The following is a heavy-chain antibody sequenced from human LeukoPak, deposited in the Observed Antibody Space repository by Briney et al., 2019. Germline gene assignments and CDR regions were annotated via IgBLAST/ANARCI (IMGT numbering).Heavy chain of an antibody. Sequence: SVKVSCKASGGTFSSYAISWVRQAPGQGLEWMGRIIPILGIANYAQKFQGRVTMTRNTSISAAYMELSSLRSEDTAVYYCARGVVPAARTTNNWFDPWGQGTLVTVSS. V-gene: IGHV1-69*04. CDR1: GGTFSSYA. CDR2: IIPILGIA. CDR3: ARGVVPAARTTNNWFDP. D-gene: IGHD2-2*01. J-gene: IGHJ5*02.